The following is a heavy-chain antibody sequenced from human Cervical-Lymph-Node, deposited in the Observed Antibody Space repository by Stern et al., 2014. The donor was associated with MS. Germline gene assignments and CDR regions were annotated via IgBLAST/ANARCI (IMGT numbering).Heavy chain of an antibody. J-gene: IGHJ4*02. V-gene: IGHV3-21*06. CDR2: ISESGSFV. Sequence: EDQLVESGGGLVKPGGSLRLSCAVSGFTFSDYNMNWVRQTPGKGLEWVSSISESGSFVYYADSLRGRFTISRDNAKNSLYLQMNSLRADDTAVYYCARDYSGSYYGDLDYWGQGTLVTVSS. CDR3: ARDYSGSYYGDLDY. D-gene: IGHD1-26*01. CDR1: GFTFSDYN.